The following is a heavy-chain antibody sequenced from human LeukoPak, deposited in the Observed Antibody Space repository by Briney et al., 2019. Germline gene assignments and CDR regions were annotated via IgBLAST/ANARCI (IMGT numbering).Heavy chain of an antibody. J-gene: IGHJ6*02. D-gene: IGHD3-3*02. CDR2: INPNSGGT. V-gene: IGHV1-2*02. CDR1: GYTFTGYY. CDR3: ARDLAPRRRDLPSRYYYGMDV. Sequence: ASVKVSCKASGYTFTGYYMHWVRQAPGQGLEWMGWINPNSGGTNYAQKFQGRVTMTKDTSISTAYMELSRLRSDDTAVYYCARDLAPRRRDLPSRYYYGMDVWGQGTTVTVSS.